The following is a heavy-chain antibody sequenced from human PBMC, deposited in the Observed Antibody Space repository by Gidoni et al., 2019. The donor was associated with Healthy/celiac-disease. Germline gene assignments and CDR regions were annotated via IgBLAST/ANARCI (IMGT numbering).Heavy chain of an antibody. D-gene: IGHD6-19*01. Sequence: QVQLQQWGAGLLKPSETLSLTCAVYGGSFSGYYWSWIRQPPGKGLEWIGEISHGGSTNYNPSLKSRVTISVDTSKNQFSLKLSSVTAADTAVYYCARLVADSSGWTHQSWGQGTLVTVSS. CDR2: ISHGGST. CDR1: GGSFSGYY. J-gene: IGHJ4*02. CDR3: ARLVADSSGWTHQS. V-gene: IGHV4-34*01.